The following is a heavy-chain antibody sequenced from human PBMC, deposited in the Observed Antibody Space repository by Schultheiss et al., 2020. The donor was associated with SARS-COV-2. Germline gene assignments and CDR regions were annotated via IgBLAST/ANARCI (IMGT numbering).Heavy chain of an antibody. Sequence: SETLSLTCTVSGGSISSYYWSWIRQPPGKGLEWIGSIYYSGSTYYNPSLKSRVTISVDTSKNQFSLKLSSVTAADTAVYYCARGLDGMDVWGQGTTVTVSS. J-gene: IGHJ6*02. CDR3: ARGLDGMDV. CDR2: IYYSGST. CDR1: GGSISSYY. V-gene: IGHV4-59*12.